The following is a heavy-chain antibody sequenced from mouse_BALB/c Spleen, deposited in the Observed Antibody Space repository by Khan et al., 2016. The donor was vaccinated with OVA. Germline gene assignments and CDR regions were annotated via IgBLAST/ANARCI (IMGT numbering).Heavy chain of an antibody. D-gene: IGHD1-1*01. V-gene: IGHV1S56*01. CDR2: IYPGNVNT. CDR1: GYTFTNYY. Sequence: QVQLQQSGPELVKPGTSVRISCKTSGYTFTNYYIHWVRQRPGQGLEWIGWIYPGNVNTKYNEKFQGKATLTADKSSSTAYMQLTSLTSEDSAISFCERAGYSSRIYTMDYWGLGTSVTVSS. J-gene: IGHJ4*01. CDR3: ERAGYSSRIYTMDY.